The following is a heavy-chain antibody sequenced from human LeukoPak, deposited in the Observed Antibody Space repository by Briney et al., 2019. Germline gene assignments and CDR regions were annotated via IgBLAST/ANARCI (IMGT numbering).Heavy chain of an antibody. V-gene: IGHV3-13*01. CDR1: GFTFSSYD. CDR2: IGTAGDT. J-gene: IGHJ4*02. Sequence: GGSLRLSCAASGFTFSSYDMHWVRQATGKGLEWVSAIGTAGDTYYPGSVKGRFAISRENAKNSLYLQMNSLRAGDTAVYYCARATDYGDFFDYWGQGTLVTVSS. D-gene: IGHD4-17*01. CDR3: ARATDYGDFFDY.